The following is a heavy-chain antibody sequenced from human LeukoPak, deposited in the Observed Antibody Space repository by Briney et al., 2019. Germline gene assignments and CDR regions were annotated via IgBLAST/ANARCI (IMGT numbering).Heavy chain of an antibody. D-gene: IGHD5-12*01. Sequence: ASVKVSCKASGYTFTGYYMHWVRQAPGQGLEWMGWINPNSGGTNYAQKFQGWVTMTRDTSISTAYMELSRLRSDDTAVYYCAREEGGYSGYGGFDYWGQGTLVTVSS. CDR1: GYTFTGYY. J-gene: IGHJ4*02. CDR3: AREEGGYSGYGGFDY. CDR2: INPNSGGT. V-gene: IGHV1-2*04.